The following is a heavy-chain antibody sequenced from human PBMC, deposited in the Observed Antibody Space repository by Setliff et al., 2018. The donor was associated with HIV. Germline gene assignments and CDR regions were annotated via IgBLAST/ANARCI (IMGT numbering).Heavy chain of an antibody. D-gene: IGHD6-13*01. CDR3: ARRMAAGTFDY. CDR1: GGSINSYY. V-gene: IGHV4-4*07. Sequence: SETLSLTCTVSGGSINSYYWSWIRQPAGKGLEWIGRIYSSGSTNYNPSLKSRVTMSVDTSKNQISLKLSSVTAANTAMYYCARRMAAGTFDYWGQGTLVTVSS. J-gene: IGHJ4*02. CDR2: IYSSGST.